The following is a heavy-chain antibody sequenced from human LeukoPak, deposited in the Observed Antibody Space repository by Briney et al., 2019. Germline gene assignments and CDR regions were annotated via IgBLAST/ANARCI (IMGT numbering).Heavy chain of an antibody. Sequence: GGSLRLSCAASGFTFSSYNMKWVRQAPGKGLEWVSSISSRSSYIFYADSVKGRFTISRDNAKKSLYLQMNSLRAEDRAVYYCASGVNYFDYWGQGTLVTVSS. D-gene: IGHD3-3*01. CDR2: ISSRSSYI. J-gene: IGHJ4*02. V-gene: IGHV3-21*01. CDR3: ASGVNYFDY. CDR1: GFTFSSYN.